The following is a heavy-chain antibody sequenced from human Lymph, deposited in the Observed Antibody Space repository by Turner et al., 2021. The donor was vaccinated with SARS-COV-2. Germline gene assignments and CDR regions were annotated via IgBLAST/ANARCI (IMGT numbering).Heavy chain of an antibody. CDR3: ARVAGIAAAGTMWFDP. CDR1: GFTFSSYS. CDR2: ISSSSTYI. D-gene: IGHD6-13*01. Sequence: EVQLVESGGGLVKPGGSLRLSCAASGFTFSSYSLNWVRQAPGKGLEGVSSISSSSTYIYYADSVKGRFTISRDNAKNSLYLQMNSLRAEDTAVYYCARVAGIAAAGTMWFDPWGQGTLVTVSS. V-gene: IGHV3-21*01. J-gene: IGHJ5*02.